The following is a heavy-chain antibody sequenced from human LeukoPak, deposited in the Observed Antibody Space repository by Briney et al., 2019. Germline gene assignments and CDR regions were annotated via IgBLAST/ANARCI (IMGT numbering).Heavy chain of an antibody. V-gene: IGHV4-61*01. D-gene: IGHD6-19*01. CDR2: IYYSGST. CDR1: GGSVSSGSYY. CDR3: ARLMSSSGWYRPYYFDY. Sequence: SETLSLTCTVSGGSVSSGSYYWSWIRQPPGKGLEWIGYIYYSGSTNYNPSLKSRVTISVDTSKNQFSLKLSSVTAADTAVYYCARLMSSSGWYRPYYFDYWGQGTLVTVSS. J-gene: IGHJ4*02.